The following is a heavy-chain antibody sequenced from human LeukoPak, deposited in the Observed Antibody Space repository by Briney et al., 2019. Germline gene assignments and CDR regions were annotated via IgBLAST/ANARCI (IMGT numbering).Heavy chain of an antibody. CDR1: GFTFDDYA. CDR3: AKSLAGIAVAGTRWKLPLME. D-gene: IGHD6-19*01. Sequence: PGRSLRLSCAASGFTFDDYAMHWVRQAPGKGLEWVSGISWNSGSIGYADSVKGRFTISRDNAKNSLYLQMNSLRAEDTALYYCAKSLAGIAVAGTRWKLPLMEWGQGTLVTVSS. J-gene: IGHJ4*02. CDR2: ISWNSGSI. V-gene: IGHV3-9*01.